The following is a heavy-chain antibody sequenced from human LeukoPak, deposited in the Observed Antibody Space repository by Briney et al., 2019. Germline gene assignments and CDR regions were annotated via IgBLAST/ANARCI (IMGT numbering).Heavy chain of an antibody. D-gene: IGHD6-6*01. CDR1: GFTFSSYW. CDR3: ARDKQYSSSPGDYYYYYMDV. CDR2: IKQDGSEK. J-gene: IGHJ6*03. Sequence: PGGSLRLSCAASGFTFSSYWMSWVRQAPGKGLEWVANIKQDGSEKYYVDSVKGRFTISRDNAKNSLYLQMNSLRAEDTAVYYCARDKQYSSSPGDYYYYYMDVWGKGTTVTVSS. V-gene: IGHV3-7*01.